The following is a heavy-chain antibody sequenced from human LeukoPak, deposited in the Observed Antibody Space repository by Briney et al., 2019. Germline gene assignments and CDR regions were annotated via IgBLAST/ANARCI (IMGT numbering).Heavy chain of an antibody. V-gene: IGHV3-23*01. CDR1: GFTFSSYA. J-gene: IGHJ6*03. D-gene: IGHD3-3*01. Sequence: PGGSLRLSCAASGFTFSSYAMSWVRQAPGKGLEWVSAISGSGGSTYYADSVKGRFTISRDNSKNTLYLQMNSLRAEDTAVYYCAKGPDFWSGSYYYYMDVWGKGTTVTVSS. CDR2: ISGSGGST. CDR3: AKGPDFWSGSYYYYMDV.